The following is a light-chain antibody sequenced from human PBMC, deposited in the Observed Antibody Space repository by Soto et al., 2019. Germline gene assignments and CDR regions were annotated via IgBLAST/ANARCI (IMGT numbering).Light chain of an antibody. CDR1: QSVSSTY. CDR3: QQYGSSPRT. V-gene: IGKV3-20*01. J-gene: IGKJ1*01. Sequence: EIVLTQSPGTVSLSPGERATLSCRASQSVSSTYLAWYQQKPGQPPRLLIYGASTRATGIPDRFSGSGSGTDFTLTISRLEPEDFAVFYCQQYGSSPRTFGQGTKVDNK. CDR2: GAS.